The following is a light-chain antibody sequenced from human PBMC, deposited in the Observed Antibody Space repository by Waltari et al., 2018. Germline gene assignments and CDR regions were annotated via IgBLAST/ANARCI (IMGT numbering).Light chain of an antibody. CDR1: RGDFGSYNL. CDR3: CSYAGSSTLV. Sequence: SALLHPAPVSGSPGQPITISCTGTRGDFGSYNLFSCYQQHPEKAPKLMIYEDSKRPSGVSNRFSGSKSGNTASLTISGLQAEDEADYYCCSYAGSSTLVFGGGTKLTVL. J-gene: IGLJ3*02. CDR2: EDS. V-gene: IGLV2-23*01.